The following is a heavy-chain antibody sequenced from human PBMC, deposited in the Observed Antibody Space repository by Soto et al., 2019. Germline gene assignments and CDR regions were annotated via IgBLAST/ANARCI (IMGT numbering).Heavy chain of an antibody. Sequence: EVRLLDSGGGLVQPGGSLRLSCAASGFSFSTDAMSWVRQAPGKGLEWVSSISATGSRTFYADSVEGRFTISRDNSKKTVYLQMSSLRPEDSAVYYCAKEMAAFDHWGQGTLVTVSS. D-gene: IGHD6-19*01. J-gene: IGHJ4*02. CDR2: ISATGSRT. V-gene: IGHV3-23*01. CDR3: AKEMAAFDH. CDR1: GFSFSTDA.